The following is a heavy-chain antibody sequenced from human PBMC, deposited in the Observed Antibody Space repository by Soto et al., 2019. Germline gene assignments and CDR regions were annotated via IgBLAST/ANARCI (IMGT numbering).Heavy chain of an antibody. CDR1: GGSISSYY. CDR2: IYYSGST. J-gene: IGHJ6*02. D-gene: IGHD1-7*01. V-gene: IGHV4-59*01. CDR3: ARVAGTTAYYYYGMDV. Sequence: SETLSLTCTVSGGSISSYYWSWIRQPPGKGLEWIGYIYYSGSTNYNPSLKSRVTISVDTSKNQFSLKLSSVTAADTAVYYCARVAGTTAYYYYGMDVWGQGTTVTVSS.